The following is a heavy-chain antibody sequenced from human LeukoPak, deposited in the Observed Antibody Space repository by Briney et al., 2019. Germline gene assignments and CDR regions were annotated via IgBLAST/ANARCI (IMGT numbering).Heavy chain of an antibody. D-gene: IGHD3-16*02. CDR3: ARERVDYVWGNYRYWDY. Sequence: PSETLSLTCTVSGGSFTNYYWSWIRQPAGEGLEWIGHINTKGSTSSNPPLKSPVIMSVDTSKNQFSLKLTSVTGADTAVYYCARERVDYVWGNYRYWDYWGQGILVTVSS. V-gene: IGHV4-4*07. CDR2: INTKGST. CDR1: GGSFTNYY. J-gene: IGHJ4*02.